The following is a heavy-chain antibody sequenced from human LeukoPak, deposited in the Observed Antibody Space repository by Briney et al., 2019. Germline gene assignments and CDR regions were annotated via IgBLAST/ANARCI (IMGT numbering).Heavy chain of an antibody. CDR2: ISRSGSTK. CDR1: GFTFSDYN. CDR3: AKDWGYDILTGYYTH. D-gene: IGHD3-9*01. V-gene: IGHV3-11*01. Sequence: GGSLRLSCAASGFTFSDYNMRWIRQAPGKGLEWVSSISRSGSTKYYADSVKGRFTISRDNAKNSLYLQMNSLRAEDTALYYCAKDWGYDILTGYYTHWGQGTLVTVSS. J-gene: IGHJ4*02.